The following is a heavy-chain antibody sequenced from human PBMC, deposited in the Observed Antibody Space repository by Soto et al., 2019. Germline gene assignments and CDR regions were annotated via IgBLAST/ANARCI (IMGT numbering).Heavy chain of an antibody. Sequence: PGRSLRLSCPASGFTFSSYAMHWVRQAPGKGLEWVAVISYDGSNKYYADSVKGRFTISRDNSKNTLYLQMNSLRAEDTAVYYCARAPRNSKGDYWGQGTLVTVSS. D-gene: IGHD3-22*01. CDR2: ISYDGSNK. V-gene: IGHV3-30-3*01. CDR3: ARAPRNSKGDY. J-gene: IGHJ4*02. CDR1: GFTFSSYA.